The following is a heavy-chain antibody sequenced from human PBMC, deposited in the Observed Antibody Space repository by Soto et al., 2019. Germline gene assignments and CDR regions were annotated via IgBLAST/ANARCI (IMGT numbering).Heavy chain of an antibody. J-gene: IGHJ4*02. Sequence: QVQLVESGGGVVQPGRSLRLSCAASGFTFSHYGIHWVRQAPGKGLEWLAVISYDGSNKHYADSVKGRFTVSRDNSKNTLYLQMNSLRAEDTAVYFCARDSGKYQGPIDYWGQGTLVTVSS. CDR2: ISYDGSNK. V-gene: IGHV3-30*03. CDR1: GFTFSHYG. CDR3: ARDSGKYQGPIDY. D-gene: IGHD1-26*01.